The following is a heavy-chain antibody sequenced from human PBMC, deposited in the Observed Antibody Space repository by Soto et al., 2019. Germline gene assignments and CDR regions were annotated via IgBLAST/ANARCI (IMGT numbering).Heavy chain of an antibody. CDR2: ISAYNGNT. J-gene: IGHJ3*02. D-gene: IGHD6-19*01. CDR3: ASSYSSCWPAGDAFDI. V-gene: IGHV1-18*01. CDR1: GGTFSSYA. Sequence: ASVKVSCKASGGTFSSYAISWVRQAPGQGLEWMGWISAYNGNTNYAQKLQGRVTMTTDTSTSTAYMELRSLRSDDTAVYYCASSYSSCWPAGDAFDIWGQGTMVTVSS.